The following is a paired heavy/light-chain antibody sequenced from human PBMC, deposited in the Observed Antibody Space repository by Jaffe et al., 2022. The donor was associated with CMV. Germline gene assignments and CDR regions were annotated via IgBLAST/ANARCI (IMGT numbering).Light chain of an antibody. CDR3: QQRSNWQYT. CDR1: QSVSSY. CDR2: DAS. Sequence: EIVLTQSPATLSLSPGERATLSCRASQSVSSYLAWYQQKPGQAPRLLIYDASNRATGIPARFSGSGSGTDFTLTISSLEPEDFAVYYCQQRSNWQYTFGQGTKLEIK. J-gene: IGKJ2*01. V-gene: IGKV3-11*01.
Heavy chain of an antibody. Sequence: QVQLQQWGAGLLKPSETLSLTCAVYGGSFSGYYWSWIRQPPGKGLEWIGEINHSGSTNYNPSLKSRVTISVDTSKNQFSLKLSSVTAADTAVYYCARTQVYYDFWSGYYGPGGRNWFDPWGQGTLVTVSS. CDR2: INHSGST. CDR1: GGSFSGYY. D-gene: IGHD3-3*01. CDR3: ARTQVYYDFWSGYYGPGGRNWFDP. V-gene: IGHV4-34*01. J-gene: IGHJ5*02.